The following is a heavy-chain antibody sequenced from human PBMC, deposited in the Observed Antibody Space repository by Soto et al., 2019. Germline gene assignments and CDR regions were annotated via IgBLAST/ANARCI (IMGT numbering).Heavy chain of an antibody. V-gene: IGHV3-33*01. J-gene: IGHJ4*02. D-gene: IGHD2-2*01. CDR1: GFTFSSYG. Sequence: GGSLRLSCAASGFTFSSYGMHWDRQAPGKGLEWVAVIWYDGSNKYYADSVKGRFTISRDNSKNTLYLQMNSLRAEDTAVYYCARGDIVVVPAASDWGQGTLVTVSS. CDR3: ARGDIVVVPAASD. CDR2: IWYDGSNK.